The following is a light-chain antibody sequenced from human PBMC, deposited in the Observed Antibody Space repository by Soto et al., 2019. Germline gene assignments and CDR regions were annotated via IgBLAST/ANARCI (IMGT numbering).Light chain of an antibody. Sequence: EIVMTQSPAILSLSPGERAALSCRASQSINSELAWYQQKPGQPPRLLIYGASTRATGVPARFTGSESGSEITLTISGLQSEDFAVYYCQQGHNWPLTFGQGTRLEI. V-gene: IGKV3-15*01. CDR2: GAS. J-gene: IGKJ2*01. CDR3: QQGHNWPLT. CDR1: QSINSE.